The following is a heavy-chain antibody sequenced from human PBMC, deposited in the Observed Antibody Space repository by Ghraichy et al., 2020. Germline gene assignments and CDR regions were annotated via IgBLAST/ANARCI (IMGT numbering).Heavy chain of an antibody. CDR3: ARGRDDCSGGSCYSIVHDY. Sequence: ASVKVSCKASGYTFTSYDINWVRQATGQGLEWMGWMNPNSGNTGYAQKFQGRVTMTRNTSISTAYMELSSLRSEDTAVYYCARGRDDCSGGSCYSIVHDYWGQGTLVTVSS. V-gene: IGHV1-8*01. CDR2: MNPNSGNT. J-gene: IGHJ4*02. CDR1: GYTFTSYD. D-gene: IGHD2-15*01.